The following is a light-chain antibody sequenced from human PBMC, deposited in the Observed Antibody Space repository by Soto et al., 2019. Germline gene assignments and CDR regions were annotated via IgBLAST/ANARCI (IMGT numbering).Light chain of an antibody. J-gene: IGKJ5*01. CDR1: QRVSNH. V-gene: IGKV3-11*01. CDR2: DAS. Sequence: ETVMTQSPVTLSVSPGDTATLSCRASQRVSNHFAWYQQKPGQAPRLLIYDASNRATGIPARFSGSGSGTDFTLTISSLEPEDFAVYYCQQRSNWPITFGQGTRLEI. CDR3: QQRSNWPIT.